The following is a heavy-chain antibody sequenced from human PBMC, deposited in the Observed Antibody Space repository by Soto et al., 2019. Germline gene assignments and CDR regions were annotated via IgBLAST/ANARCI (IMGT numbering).Heavy chain of an antibody. V-gene: IGHV3-30-3*01. Sequence: GWSLRLSCAASGFTFSSYAMHWVRQAPGKGLEWVAVISYDGSNKYYADSVKGRFTISRDNSKNTLYLQMNSLRAEDTAVYYCARDPTTGGRLLDYWGQGTLVTVSS. CDR3: ARDPTTGGRLLDY. J-gene: IGHJ4*02. CDR2: ISYDGSNK. CDR1: GFTFSSYA. D-gene: IGHD4-17*01.